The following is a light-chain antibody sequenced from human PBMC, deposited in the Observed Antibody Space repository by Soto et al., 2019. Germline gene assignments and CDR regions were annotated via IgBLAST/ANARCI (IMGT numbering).Light chain of an antibody. J-gene: IGKJ1*01. CDR3: QQYNHYWT. Sequence: DIQMTQSPSTLSASVGDRVTITCRASQSISSWLAWYQQKPGKAPKVLIYDASSLESGVPSRFSGSGSGTEFPLTISSLQPDDFATYYCQQYNHYWTFGQGTRVEIK. CDR2: DAS. CDR1: QSISSW. V-gene: IGKV1-5*01.